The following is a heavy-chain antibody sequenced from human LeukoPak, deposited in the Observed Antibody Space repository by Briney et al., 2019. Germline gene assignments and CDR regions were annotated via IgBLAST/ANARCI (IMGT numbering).Heavy chain of an antibody. CDR3: ARDPPGDGYNFDY. D-gene: IGHD5-24*01. J-gene: IGHJ4*02. V-gene: IGHV3-23*01. CDR1: GFTFNSYA. Sequence: QPGGSLRLSCAASGFTFNSYAMNWVRQAPGKGLEWVSGISGGGTTTYYAGSVKGRFTISRDNSKNTLYLQMNSLRAEDTAVYYCARDPPGDGYNFDYWGQGTLVTVSS. CDR2: ISGGGTTT.